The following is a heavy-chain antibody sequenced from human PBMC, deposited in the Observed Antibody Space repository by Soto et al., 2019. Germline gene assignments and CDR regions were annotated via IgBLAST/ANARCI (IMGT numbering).Heavy chain of an antibody. CDR3: ARDQPSIAYYFDS. Sequence: GGSLRLSCAASGFTFDDYAMHWVRQAPGKGLDWVSTILFGGSTHYEDSVKGRFTISRDTSKNTVYLQMNSLRAEDTAVYYCARDQPSIAYYFDSWGRGTLV. V-gene: IGHV3-23*01. D-gene: IGHD3-3*02. CDR2: ILFGGST. CDR1: GFTFDDYA. J-gene: IGHJ4*02.